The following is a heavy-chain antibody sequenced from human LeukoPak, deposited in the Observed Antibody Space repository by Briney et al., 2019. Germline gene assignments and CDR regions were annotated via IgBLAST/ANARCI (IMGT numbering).Heavy chain of an antibody. D-gene: IGHD4-23*01. CDR2: IKQDGSEE. CDR3: ARWAGGGFDY. CDR1: GFTFSNYW. V-gene: IGHV3-7*01. J-gene: IGHJ4*02. Sequence: GGSLRLSCAASGFTFSNYWMIWVRQTPEKGLEWVANIKQDGSEEYYVDSVNGRFTIPRDNAKNSLFLQMNSLSAEDTAVYYCARWAGGGFDYWGQGTLVTVSS.